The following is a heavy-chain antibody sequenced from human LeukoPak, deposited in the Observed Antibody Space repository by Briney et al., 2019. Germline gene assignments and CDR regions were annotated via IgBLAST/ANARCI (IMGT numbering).Heavy chain of an antibody. CDR1: GFTVSSYY. V-gene: IGHV3-66*01. D-gene: IGHD7-27*01. CDR2: IYSGGST. CDR3: ARDLGNWGSHDFDC. J-gene: IGHJ4*02. Sequence: GGSLRLSCAASGFTVSSYYMTWVRQAPGKGLEWVSIIYSGGSTYYADSVKGRFTISRDNSRNTLYLQMNSLRGEDTAVYYCARDLGNWGSHDFDCWGQGTLVTVSS.